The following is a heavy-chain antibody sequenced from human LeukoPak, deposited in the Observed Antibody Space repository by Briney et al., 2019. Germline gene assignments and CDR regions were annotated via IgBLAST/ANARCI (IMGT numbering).Heavy chain of an antibody. V-gene: IGHV3-30-3*01. CDR3: ARVGGYSSSWYAIWFDP. Sequence: GRSLRLSCAASGFTFSSYAMHWVRQAPGKGLEWVAVISYDGSNKYYADSVKGRFTISRDNSKNTLYLQMNSLRAEDTAVYYCARVGGYSSSWYAIWFDPWGQGTLVTVSS. CDR1: GFTFSSYA. J-gene: IGHJ5*02. D-gene: IGHD6-13*01. CDR2: ISYDGSNK.